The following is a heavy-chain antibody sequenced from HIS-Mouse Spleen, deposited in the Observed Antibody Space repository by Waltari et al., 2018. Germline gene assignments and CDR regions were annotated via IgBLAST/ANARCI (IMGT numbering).Heavy chain of an antibody. D-gene: IGHD7-27*01. V-gene: IGHV3-7*01. J-gene: IGHJ4*02. CDR1: GFHFSSDW. CDR2: IKQDVSEK. CDR3: ARESMTGDWVADY. Sequence: EVQLVESGGGLVQPGGSLRLSCEASGFHFSSDWLRGVRQAPGKGLEWVANIKQDVSEKYYVDSVKGRFTISRDNAKNSLYLQMNSLRAEDTAVYYCARESMTGDWVADYWGQGTLVTVSS.